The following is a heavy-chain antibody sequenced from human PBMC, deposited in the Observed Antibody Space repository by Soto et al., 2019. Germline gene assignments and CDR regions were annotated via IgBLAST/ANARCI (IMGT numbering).Heavy chain of an antibody. Sequence: SETLSLTCTVSGDSISTFYWGWMRQSPGKELEWIGYVYYTGSTNYNPSLKSRVTISVDRSKNQFSLKLTSANAADTAVYYCARGRTVRNYADDSSDYFYFFDYWGQGTQVTVSS. CDR2: VYYTGST. CDR3: ARGRTVRNYADDSSDYFYFFDY. CDR1: GDSISTFY. V-gene: IGHV4-59*01. J-gene: IGHJ4*02. D-gene: IGHD3-22*01.